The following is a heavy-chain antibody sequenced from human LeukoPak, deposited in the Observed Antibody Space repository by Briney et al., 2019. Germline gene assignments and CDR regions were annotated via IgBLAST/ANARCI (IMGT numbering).Heavy chain of an antibody. CDR2: IYYSGST. V-gene: IGHV4-59*01. Sequence: SETLSLTCTVSGGSISSYYWSWIRQPPGKGLEWIGYIYYSGSTNYNPSLKSRVTISVDTSKNQFSLKLSSVTAADTAVYYCARDGYNYGWFDPCGQGTLVTVSS. D-gene: IGHD5-24*01. J-gene: IGHJ5*02. CDR1: GGSISSYY. CDR3: ARDGYNYGWFDP.